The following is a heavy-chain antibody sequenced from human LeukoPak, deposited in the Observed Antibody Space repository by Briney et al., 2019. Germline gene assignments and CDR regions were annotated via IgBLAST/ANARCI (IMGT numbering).Heavy chain of an antibody. CDR2: IYYSGST. CDR1: GGSFSGYY. J-gene: IGHJ4*01. D-gene: IGHD5-18*01. V-gene: IGHV4-59*01. Sequence: SETLPLTCAVYGGSFSGYYWSWIRQPPGKGLEWIGYIYYSGSTNYNPSLKSRVTVSVDTSKNQFSLKLSSVTAADTAVYYCARGDARGYSYGHFHFDHWGHGTLVTVSS. CDR3: ARGDARGYSYGHFHFDH.